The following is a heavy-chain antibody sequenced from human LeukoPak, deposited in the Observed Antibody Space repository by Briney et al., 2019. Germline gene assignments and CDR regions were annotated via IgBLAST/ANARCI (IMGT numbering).Heavy chain of an antibody. D-gene: IGHD2-15*01. CDR1: GFTVSSNC. V-gene: IGHV3-66*02. CDR3: ARVAVAGKEYFQH. J-gene: IGHJ1*01. CDR2: IYDGGST. Sequence: PGGSLRLSCAASGFTVSSNCMSWVRQAPGKGLEWVSLIYDGGSTFYADSVEGRFTISRDNSKNTLYLQMNSLRAEDSAVYYCARVAVAGKEYFQHWGQGTLVTVSS.